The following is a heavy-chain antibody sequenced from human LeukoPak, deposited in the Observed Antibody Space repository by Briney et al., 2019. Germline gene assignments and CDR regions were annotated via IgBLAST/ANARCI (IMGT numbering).Heavy chain of an antibody. CDR1: GFSFSGYA. Sequence: PGGSLRLSCAASGFSFSGYAMLWVRQAPGKGLEWVAVISYDGSNKYYADSVKGRFTISRDNSKNTLYLQMNSLRAEDTAVYYCAREQWLVQWGQGTLVTVSS. V-gene: IGHV3-30-3*01. CDR3: AREQWLVQ. D-gene: IGHD6-19*01. J-gene: IGHJ4*02. CDR2: ISYDGSNK.